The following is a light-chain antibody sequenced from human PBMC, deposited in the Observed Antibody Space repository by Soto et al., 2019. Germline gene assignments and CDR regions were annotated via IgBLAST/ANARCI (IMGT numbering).Light chain of an antibody. CDR3: HHYGYGADT. CDR1: ETVGSNY. Sequence: EVVLTQSPGTLSLSPGERATLSCRASETVGSNYLAWYQQQPGQAPRLLIFDASSRATGIPDRFSGSGSGTVFSLTISRLEPEDSAVYFCHHYGYGADTFGQGTKLEI. V-gene: IGKV3-20*01. CDR2: DAS. J-gene: IGKJ2*01.